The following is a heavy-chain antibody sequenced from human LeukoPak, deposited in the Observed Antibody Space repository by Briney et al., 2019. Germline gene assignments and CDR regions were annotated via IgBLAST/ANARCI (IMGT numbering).Heavy chain of an antibody. V-gene: IGHV3-53*01. Sequence: PGGSLGLSCAASGLSVSSKYMNWVRQAPGKGLEWVSLLYSGGSTYYADSAKGRFTISRDSSKNTVYLQMNSLRAEDTAVYYCAARDCSTTSCYGGLFDYWGQGTLVTVSS. CDR1: GLSVSSKY. CDR3: AARDCSTTSCYGGLFDY. D-gene: IGHD2-2*01. CDR2: LYSGGST. J-gene: IGHJ4*02.